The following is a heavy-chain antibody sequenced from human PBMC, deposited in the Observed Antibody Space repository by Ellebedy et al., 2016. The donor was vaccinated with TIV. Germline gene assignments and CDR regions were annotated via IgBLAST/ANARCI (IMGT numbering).Heavy chain of an antibody. CDR2: ISSGSTYI. J-gene: IGHJ5*02. V-gene: IGHV3-21*01. CDR3: ARDRIVEAPAEFWFDP. CDR1: GFTFSSYS. Sequence: GESLKISCAASGFTFSSYSIAWVRQAPGKGLEWVSSISSGSTYIYYADSLRGRFTISRENAKNSLYLQMNSLRAEDTAVYYCARDRIVEAPAEFWFDPWGQGTLVTVSS. D-gene: IGHD2-2*01.